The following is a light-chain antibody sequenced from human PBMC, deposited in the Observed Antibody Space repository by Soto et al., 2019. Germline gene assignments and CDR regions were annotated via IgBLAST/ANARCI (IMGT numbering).Light chain of an antibody. Sequence: QSALTQPASVSGSPGQSITISCTGTSSDVGSYNLVSWYQQLPDKAPKLVIYEGSKRPSGVSNRFSGSKSGNTASLTISGLQAEDEADYYCCSYAGNWVFGGGTQLTVL. J-gene: IGLJ3*02. V-gene: IGLV2-23*01. CDR3: CSYAGNWV. CDR2: EGS. CDR1: SSDVGSYNL.